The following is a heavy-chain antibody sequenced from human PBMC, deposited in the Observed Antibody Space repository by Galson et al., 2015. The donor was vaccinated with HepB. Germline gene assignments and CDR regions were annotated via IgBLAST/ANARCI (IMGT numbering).Heavy chain of an antibody. J-gene: IGHJ4*02. V-gene: IGHV7-4-1*02. D-gene: IGHD6-13*01. Sequence: SCKASGYSFTSCSMNWFRQAPGQGLEWMGYISSNTGNPTYAQGFTGRFVFSWDTSVSTAYLQISSLEAEDTAVYYCTRDSWLGQQPAFDFWGQGTLVTVSS. CDR3: TRDSWLGQQPAFDF. CDR2: ISSNTGNP. CDR1: GYSFTSCS.